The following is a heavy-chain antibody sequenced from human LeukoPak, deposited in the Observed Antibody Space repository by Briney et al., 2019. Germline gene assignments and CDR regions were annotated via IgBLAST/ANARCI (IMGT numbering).Heavy chain of an antibody. J-gene: IGHJ5*02. CDR2: IFTSGWT. V-gene: IGHV4-4*09. CDR3: ATSHDVKTAPYDL. CDR1: GGSISSYY. D-gene: IGHD2-21*01. Sequence: SETLSLTCTVSGGSISSYYWSWVRQSPGKGLEWIGYIFTSGWTDYNPSLKSRVTMSVDTSKNQLSMELRFLTAADTAVYYCATSHDVKTAPYDLWGQGTQVTVSS.